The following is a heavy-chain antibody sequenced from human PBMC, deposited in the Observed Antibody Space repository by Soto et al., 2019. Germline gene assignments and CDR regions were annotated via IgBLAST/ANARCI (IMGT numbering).Heavy chain of an antibody. V-gene: IGHV5-51*01. CDR1: GYSFTSYW. J-gene: IGHJ5*02. D-gene: IGHD3-9*01. Sequence: GESLKISCKGSGYSFTSYWIGWVRQMPGKGLEWMGIIYPGDSDTRYSPSLQGQVTISADKSISTAYLQWSSLKASDTAMYYCATMYYDILTGLQGWFDPWGQGTLVTVSS. CDR3: ATMYYDILTGLQGWFDP. CDR2: IYPGDSDT.